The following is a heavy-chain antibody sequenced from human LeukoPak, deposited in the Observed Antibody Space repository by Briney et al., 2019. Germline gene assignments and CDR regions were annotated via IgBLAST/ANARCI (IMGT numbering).Heavy chain of an antibody. CDR3: ARSGYDFWSGYQSGVWFDP. D-gene: IGHD3-3*01. Sequence: SETLSLTCTVSGGSISSYYWSWIRQPPGKGLEWIGYIYYSGSTNYNPSLKSRVTISVDTSKNQFSLKLSSVTAADTAVYYCARSGYDFWSGYQSGVWFDPWGQGTLVTVSS. CDR1: GGSISSYY. J-gene: IGHJ5*02. V-gene: IGHV4-59*01. CDR2: IYYSGST.